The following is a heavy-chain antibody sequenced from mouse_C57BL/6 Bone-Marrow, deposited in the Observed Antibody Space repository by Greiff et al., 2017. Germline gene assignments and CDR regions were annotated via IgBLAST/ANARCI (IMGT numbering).Heavy chain of an antibody. V-gene: IGHV14-4*01. J-gene: IGHJ4*01. Sequence: EVKLVESGAELVRPGASVKLSCTASGFNIKDDYMHWVKQRPEQGLEWIGWIDPENGDTEYASKFQGKATITADTSSNTAYLQLSSLTSEDTAVYYCTSCLDYAMDYWGQGTSVTVSS. CDR3: TSCLDYAMDY. CDR1: GFNIKDDY. CDR2: IDPENGDT.